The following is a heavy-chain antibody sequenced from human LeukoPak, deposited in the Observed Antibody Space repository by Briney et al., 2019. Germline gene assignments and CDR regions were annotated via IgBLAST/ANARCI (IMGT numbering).Heavy chain of an antibody. V-gene: IGHV3-23*01. J-gene: IGHJ4*02. Sequence: GGSLRLSCAASGFTFSSYAMSWVRQAPGKGLEWVSSISNSGGSTYYADSVKGRFTISRDNSKNTLYLQMNSLRAEDTAVYYCAKAGVISIAARPFDYWGQGTLVTVSS. CDR1: GFTFSSYA. CDR2: ISNSGGST. D-gene: IGHD6-6*01. CDR3: AKAGVISIAARPFDY.